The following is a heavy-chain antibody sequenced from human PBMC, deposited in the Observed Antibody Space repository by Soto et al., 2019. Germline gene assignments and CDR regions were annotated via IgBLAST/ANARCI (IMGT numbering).Heavy chain of an antibody. CDR3: AKDRTVVTPYWYFDL. D-gene: IGHD2-21*02. CDR2: ISGSGGST. CDR1: GFTFSSYA. V-gene: IGHV3-23*01. Sequence: GGSLRLSFAASGFTFSSYAMSWVRQAPGKGLEWVSAISGSGGSTYYADSVKGRFTISRDNSKNTLYLQMNSLRAEDTAVYFCAKDRTVVTPYWYFDLWGRGTLVTVSS. J-gene: IGHJ2*01.